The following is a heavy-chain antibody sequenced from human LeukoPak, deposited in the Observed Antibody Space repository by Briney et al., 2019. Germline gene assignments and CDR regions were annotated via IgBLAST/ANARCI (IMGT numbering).Heavy chain of an antibody. Sequence: GGSLRLSCAASGFSFITYWMGWVRQAPGKGLEWGANIRHDGGETYYVGAVKGRFTISRDNAKNSLYLQMNSLSAEDTAVYYCARPSFTQGSYFDYWGQGTLVTVSS. V-gene: IGHV3-7*01. J-gene: IGHJ4*02. CDR1: GFSFITYW. D-gene: IGHD2-15*01. CDR3: ARPSFTQGSYFDY. CDR2: IRHDGGET.